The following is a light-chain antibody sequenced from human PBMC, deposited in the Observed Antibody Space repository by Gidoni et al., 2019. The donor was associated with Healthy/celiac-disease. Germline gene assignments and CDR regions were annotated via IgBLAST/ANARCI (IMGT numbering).Light chain of an antibody. J-gene: IGLJ2*01. CDR1: SSDFGSYNR. CDR3: SLYTSSSTV. Sequence: QSALTQPPSVSGSPGQSVTISCTGTSSDFGSYNRVSWYQQPPGTAPKLMIYEVSNRPSGVPDRFSGSKSGNTASLTISGLQAEDEADYYCSLYTSSSTVFGGGTKLTVL. CDR2: EVS. V-gene: IGLV2-18*01.